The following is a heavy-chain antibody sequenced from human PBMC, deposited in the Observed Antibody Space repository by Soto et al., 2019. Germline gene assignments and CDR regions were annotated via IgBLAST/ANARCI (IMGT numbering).Heavy chain of an antibody. CDR3: AKESSAAAGTGPWFDP. D-gene: IGHD6-13*01. CDR2: ISGSGGST. J-gene: IGHJ5*02. V-gene: IGHV3-23*01. CDR1: GFTFSSYA. Sequence: GGSLRLSCAASGFTFSSYAMSWVRQAPGKGLEWVSAISGSGGSTYYADSVKGRFTISRDNSKNTLYLQMNSLRAEDTAVYYCAKESSAAAGTGPWFDPWGQGTLVTVSS.